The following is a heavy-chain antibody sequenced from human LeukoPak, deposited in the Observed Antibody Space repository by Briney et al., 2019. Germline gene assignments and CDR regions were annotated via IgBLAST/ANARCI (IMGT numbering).Heavy chain of an antibody. CDR1: GGSVSSSGYY. Sequence: SETLSLTCTVSGGSVSSSGYYWGWIRQPPGKGLEWIGSIYYSGTTCYNPSLKSRVTISVDTSKNQFSLKLTSVTAADTAVYYCAKMGSANFDYWGQGTLVTVSS. CDR2: IYYSGTT. CDR3: AKMGSANFDY. J-gene: IGHJ4*02. D-gene: IGHD1-26*01. V-gene: IGHV4-39*01.